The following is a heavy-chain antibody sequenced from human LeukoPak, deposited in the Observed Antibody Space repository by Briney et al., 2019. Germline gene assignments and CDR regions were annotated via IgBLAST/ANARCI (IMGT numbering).Heavy chain of an antibody. V-gene: IGHV1-8*03. CDR2: MNPNSGNT. Sequence: RASVKVSCKAAGYTFTSYDINWVRQATGQGLEWMGWMNPNSGNTGYAQKFQGRVTITTDTFTSTVYMELRSLRSDDTAVYYCARDIPHWYFDLWGRGTLVTVSS. D-gene: IGHD2-2*02. J-gene: IGHJ2*01. CDR1: GYTFTSYD. CDR3: ARDIPHWYFDL.